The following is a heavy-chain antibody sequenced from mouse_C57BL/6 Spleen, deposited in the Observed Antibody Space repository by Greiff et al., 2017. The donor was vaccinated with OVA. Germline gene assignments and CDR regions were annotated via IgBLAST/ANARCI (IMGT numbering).Heavy chain of an antibody. CDR3: ARFEENLEDY. CDR2: IDPSDSET. J-gene: IGHJ2*01. Sequence: QVQLQQPGAELVRPGSSVKPSCKASGYTFTSYWMHWVKQRPIQGLEWIGNIDPSDSETHYNQKFKDKATLTVDKSSSTAYMQLSSLTSEDSAVYYGARFEENLEDYWGQGTTLTVSS. V-gene: IGHV1-52*01. CDR1: GYTFTSYW.